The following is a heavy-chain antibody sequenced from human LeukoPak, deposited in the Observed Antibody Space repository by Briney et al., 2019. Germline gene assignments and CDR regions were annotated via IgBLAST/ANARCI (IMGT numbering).Heavy chain of an antibody. V-gene: IGHV1-8*03. CDR1: GYTFTSYD. J-gene: IGHJ3*02. Sequence: GASVKVSCKASGYTFTSYDINWVRQAAGQGLEWMGWMNPNSGNTGYAQKFQGRVTITRNTSISTAYMELSSLRSEDTAVYYCARGSRGYQDAFDIWGQGTMVTVSS. D-gene: IGHD3-22*01. CDR3: ARGSRGYQDAFDI. CDR2: MNPNSGNT.